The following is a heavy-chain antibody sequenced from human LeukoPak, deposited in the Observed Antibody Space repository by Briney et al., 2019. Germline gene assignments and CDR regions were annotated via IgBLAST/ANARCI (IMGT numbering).Heavy chain of an antibody. Sequence: SETLSLTCTVSGDSITSYVWSWIRQPPGKGLEWVWYIFYSGITNYNPALKSRGTISVDTSKNHFSLKLSSVTAADTAVYYCAKTNPSELKYYFHYWGQGTLVTVSS. CDR2: IFYSGIT. J-gene: IGHJ4*02. D-gene: IGHD1-14*01. V-gene: IGHV4-59*01. CDR3: AKTNPSELKYYFHY. CDR1: GDSITSYV.